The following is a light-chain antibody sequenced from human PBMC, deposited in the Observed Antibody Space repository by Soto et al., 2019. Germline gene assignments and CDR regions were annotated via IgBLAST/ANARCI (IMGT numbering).Light chain of an antibody. CDR1: QSVSSN. CDR2: GAS. J-gene: IGKJ1*01. V-gene: IGKV3-15*01. Sequence: EIVMTQSPATLSVSQGERATLSCRASQSVSSNLAWYQQKPGQAPRLLIYGASTRATGIPARFSGSGSGTEFTLTISSLKSEDFAIYFCQQYNNWPPDRTFGQGTKVEIK. CDR3: QQYNNWPPDRT.